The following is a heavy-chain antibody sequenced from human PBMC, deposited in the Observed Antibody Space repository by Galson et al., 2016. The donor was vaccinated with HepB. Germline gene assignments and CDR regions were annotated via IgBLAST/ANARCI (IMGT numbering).Heavy chain of an antibody. V-gene: IGHV3-64D*06. Sequence: SLRLSCAASGFTFSSHPMYWIRQAPGKGLEYVSTIWSNGGRTYYAASVKGRFTISRDNSKNTLYLQMSSLRAEDTAVYYCVRDRVNDFWSGYSETATHYFDYWGQGTLVTVSS. J-gene: IGHJ4*02. CDR1: GFTFSSHP. D-gene: IGHD3-3*01. CDR2: IWSNGGRT. CDR3: VRDRVNDFWSGYSETATHYFDY.